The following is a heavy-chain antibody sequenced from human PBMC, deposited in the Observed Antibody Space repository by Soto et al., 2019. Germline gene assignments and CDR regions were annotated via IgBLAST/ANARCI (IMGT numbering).Heavy chain of an antibody. D-gene: IGHD3-9*01. CDR3: ARDLGLVITQPCNWFDP. V-gene: IGHV1-2*02. J-gene: IGHJ5*02. CDR2: INPNSGGT. Sequence: ASLKVSCKDSGYTFTADYMHGGPQAPGQGLEWMGWINPNSGGTNYAQKFQGRVTMTRDTSISTAYMELSRLRSDDTAVYYCARDLGLVITQPCNWFDPWGQGTLVTVSS. CDR1: GYTFTADY.